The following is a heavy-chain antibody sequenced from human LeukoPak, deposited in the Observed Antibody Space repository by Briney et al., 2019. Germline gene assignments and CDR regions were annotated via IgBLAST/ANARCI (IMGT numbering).Heavy chain of an antibody. CDR1: GGSISSGGYY. J-gene: IGHJ5*02. Sequence: SQTLSLTCTVSGGSISSGGYYWSWIRQPPGKGLEWIGYIYHSGSTYYNPSLKSRVTISVDRSKNQFSLKLSSVTAADTAVYYCARGYSSSWYYDNWFDPWGQGTLVTVSS. CDR2: IYHSGST. CDR3: ARGYSSSWYYDNWFDP. V-gene: IGHV4-30-2*01. D-gene: IGHD6-13*01.